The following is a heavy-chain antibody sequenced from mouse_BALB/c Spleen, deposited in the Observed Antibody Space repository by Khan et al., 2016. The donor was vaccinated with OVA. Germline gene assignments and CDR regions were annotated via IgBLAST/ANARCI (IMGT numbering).Heavy chain of an antibody. J-gene: IGHJ3*01. CDR3: ARSYDGAWFAY. CDR2: IYPGSGST. D-gene: IGHD1-1*01. Sequence: QVQLQQSGPELVKPGASVKMSCKASGYTFSDYVMSWVKLRTGQGLEWIGEIYPGSGSTYYNEKFKGKATLTADKSSNTAYMQLSSLTSEDSVVYFCARSYDGAWFAYWGQGTLVTVS. V-gene: IGHV1-81*01. CDR1: GYTFSDYV.